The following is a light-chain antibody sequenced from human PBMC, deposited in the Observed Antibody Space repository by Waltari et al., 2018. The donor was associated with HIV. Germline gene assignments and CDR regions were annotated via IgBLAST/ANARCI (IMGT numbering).Light chain of an antibody. CDR3: CSYAGTYTYV. CDR2: DVS. Sequence: QSALTQPRSVSGSPGQSVTIPCTGTSSDVGVYNSVSWYQQHPGKAPKLMISDVSKWPSGVPDRFSGSKSGNTASLTISGLQAEDEADYYCCSYAGTYTYVFGTGTKVTVL. CDR1: SSDVGVYNS. J-gene: IGLJ1*01. V-gene: IGLV2-11*01.